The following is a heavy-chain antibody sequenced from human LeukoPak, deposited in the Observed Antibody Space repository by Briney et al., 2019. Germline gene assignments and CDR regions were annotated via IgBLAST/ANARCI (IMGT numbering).Heavy chain of an antibody. CDR1: GFTFSSYE. V-gene: IGHV3-48*03. D-gene: IGHD3-22*01. CDR2: ISSSGSTI. CDR3: ARVDYYDSSGFD. J-gene: IGHJ4*02. Sequence: GGSLRLSCAASGFTFSSYEMNWVRQAPGKGLEWVSYISSSGSTIYYADSVMGRFTISRDNAKNSLYLQMNSLRAEDTAVYYCARVDYYDSSGFDWGQGTLVTVSS.